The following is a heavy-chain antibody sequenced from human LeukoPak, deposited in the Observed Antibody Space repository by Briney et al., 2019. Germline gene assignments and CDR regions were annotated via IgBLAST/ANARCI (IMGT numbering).Heavy chain of an antibody. D-gene: IGHD4-17*01. CDR2: ISSSGSTI. CDR3: ARDKYGDYGPDY. J-gene: IGHJ4*02. Sequence: PGGSLRLSCAASGFTFSSYAMHWVRQAPGEGLEWVSYISSSGSTIYYADSVKGRFTISRDNAKNSLYLQMNSLRDEDTAVYYCARDKYGDYGPDYWGQGTLVTVSS. V-gene: IGHV3-48*02. CDR1: GFTFSSYA.